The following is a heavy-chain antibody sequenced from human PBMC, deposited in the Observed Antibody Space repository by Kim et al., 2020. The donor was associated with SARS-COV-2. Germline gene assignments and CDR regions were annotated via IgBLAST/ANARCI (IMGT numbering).Heavy chain of an antibody. Sequence: GGSLRLSCAASGFTFSTYSMSWVRQAPGEGLEWISSINSGGDDRYYADSVKGRFTISRDNSRDTVFLQMNGLRADDTALYFCARRSTGLGGLDYWGQGT. V-gene: IGHV3-23*01. CDR1: GFTFSTYS. J-gene: IGHJ4*02. CDR3: ARRSTGLGGLDY. D-gene: IGHD3-10*01. CDR2: INSGGDDR.